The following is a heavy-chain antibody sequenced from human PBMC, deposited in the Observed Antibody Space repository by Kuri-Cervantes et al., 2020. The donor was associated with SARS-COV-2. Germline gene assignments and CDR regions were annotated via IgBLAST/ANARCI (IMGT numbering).Heavy chain of an antibody. V-gene: IGHV4-4*07. J-gene: IGHJ4*02. CDR1: GGSISSYY. CDR2: IYSSGSA. D-gene: IGHD6-25*01. CDR3: ARATSRPTIAAAGYFDS. Sequence: GSLRLSCTVSGGSISSYYWSWIRQPAGKGLEWIGRIYSSGSANYNPSLKNRVTMSVDSSKNQFSLKLSSVTAADTAVYYCARATSRPTIAAAGYFDSWGQGTLVTVSS.